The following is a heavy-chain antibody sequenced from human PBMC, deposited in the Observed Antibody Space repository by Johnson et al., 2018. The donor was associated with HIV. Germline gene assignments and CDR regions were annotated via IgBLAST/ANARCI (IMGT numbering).Heavy chain of an antibody. V-gene: IGHV3-30-3*01. CDR2: ISYDGTNK. D-gene: IGHD3-10*01. CDR3: ARSGLVQTYYYGSGSYKDAFDI. Sequence: QVQLVESGGGVVQPGRSLRLSCAASGFTFSSYAMHWVRQAPGEGLEWVAVISYDGTNKYYADSVKGRFTISRDNAKNALYVQMNSLRAEDTAVYYCARSGLVQTYYYGSGSYKDAFDIWGQGTMVTVSS. J-gene: IGHJ3*02. CDR1: GFTFSSYA.